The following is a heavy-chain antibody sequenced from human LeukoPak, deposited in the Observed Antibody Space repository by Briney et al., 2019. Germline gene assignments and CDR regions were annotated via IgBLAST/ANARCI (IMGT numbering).Heavy chain of an antibody. CDR1: GFIFSSYG. Sequence: GGSLRLSCAASGFIFSSYGMHWVRQAPGKGLEGVAVIWYDGSNKYYADSVKGRFTISRDNSENRLYLQMNSLRAEDTAVYYCATERGGGSYVFDSWGQGTLVTVSS. J-gene: IGHJ4*02. CDR3: ATERGGGSYVFDS. V-gene: IGHV3-33*01. CDR2: IWYDGSNK. D-gene: IGHD3-16*01.